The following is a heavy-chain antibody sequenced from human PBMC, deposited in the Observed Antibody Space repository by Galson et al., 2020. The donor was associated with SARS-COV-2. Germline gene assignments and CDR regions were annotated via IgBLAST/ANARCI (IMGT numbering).Heavy chain of an antibody. J-gene: IGHJ3*02. CDR2: ISHSGGT. V-gene: IGHV4-30-2*01. D-gene: IGHD4-17*01. CDR1: GTSISSGSYS. CDR3: ARLHYGEYAPEAFDI. Sequence: SETLSLTCAVSGTSISSGSYSWNWIRQQPGKGLEWIGYISHSGGTYYNPSLKSRVTISGDRSKNQCSLRLSSVTAADTAVYYCARLHYGEYAPEAFDIWGPGTRVTVAS.